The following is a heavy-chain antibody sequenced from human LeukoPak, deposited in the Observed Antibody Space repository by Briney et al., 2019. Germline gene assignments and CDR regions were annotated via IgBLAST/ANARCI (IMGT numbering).Heavy chain of an antibody. CDR3: ARDRSGSYPNWFDP. CDR1: GFTFSSYN. Sequence: GGSLRLSCAASGFTFSSYNMNWVRQAPGKGLEWVSSISSSGSYIYYADSVKGRFTISRDNAKNSLYLQMNSLRAEDTALYYCARDRSGSYPNWFDPWGQGTLVTVSS. V-gene: IGHV3-21*04. J-gene: IGHJ5*02. D-gene: IGHD3-10*01. CDR2: ISSSGSYI.